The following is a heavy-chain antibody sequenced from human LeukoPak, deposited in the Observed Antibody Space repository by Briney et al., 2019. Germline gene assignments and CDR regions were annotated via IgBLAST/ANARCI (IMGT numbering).Heavy chain of an antibody. Sequence: ASVKVSCKVSGYTLTELSMHWVRQAPGKGLEWMGGFDPEDGETIYAQKFQGRVTMTEDTSTDTAYMELSSLRSEDTAVYYCATARFEGYYYYYYMDVWGKGTTVTVSS. V-gene: IGHV1-24*01. CDR1: GYTLTELS. CDR2: FDPEDGET. J-gene: IGHJ6*03. CDR3: ATARFEGYYYYYYMDV.